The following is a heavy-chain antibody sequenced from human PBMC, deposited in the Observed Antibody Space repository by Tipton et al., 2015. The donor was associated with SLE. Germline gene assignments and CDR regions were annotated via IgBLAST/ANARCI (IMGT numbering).Heavy chain of an antibody. CDR2: IAHSGNT. D-gene: IGHD5-24*01. CDR1: GYSISSGNY. CDR3: ARIDERDGCYYYYADV. J-gene: IGHJ6*03. Sequence: TLSLTCTVSGYSISSGNYWGWIRQPPGKGLEWIGHIAHSGNTYYKPSLKSRLIISEDTSKDQFSLKMSSLTAADTAVYFCARIDERDGCYYYYADVWCKGATLTVSS. V-gene: IGHV4-38-2*02.